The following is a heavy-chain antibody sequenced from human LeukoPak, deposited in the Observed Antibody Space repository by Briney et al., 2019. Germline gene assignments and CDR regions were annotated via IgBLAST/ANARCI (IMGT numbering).Heavy chain of an antibody. Sequence: PGGSLRLSCAASGFTFSSYSMNWVRQAPGKGLEWVSYISSSSSTTYYADSVKGRFTISRDNAKNSLYLQMNSLRAEDTAVYYCARVGGQQLVLSSYYFDYWGQGTLVTVSS. V-gene: IGHV3-48*01. CDR3: ARVGGQQLVLSSYYFDY. CDR1: GFTFSSYS. D-gene: IGHD6-13*01. CDR2: ISSSSSTT. J-gene: IGHJ4*02.